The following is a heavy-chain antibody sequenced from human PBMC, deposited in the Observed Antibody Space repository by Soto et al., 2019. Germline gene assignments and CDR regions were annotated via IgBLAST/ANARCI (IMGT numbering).Heavy chain of an antibody. Sequence: EVQLVESGGGLVQPGGSLKLSCAASGFTFSGSAMHWVRQASGKGLEWVGRIRSKANCYATAYAASVKGRFTISRDDSKNTAYLQMNSLKTEDTAVYYCTRHDSNYDFWSGSPPRYGMDVWGQGTTVTVSS. CDR2: IRSKANCYAT. V-gene: IGHV3-73*01. CDR3: TRHDSNYDFWSGSPPRYGMDV. J-gene: IGHJ6*02. D-gene: IGHD3-3*01. CDR1: GFTFSGSA.